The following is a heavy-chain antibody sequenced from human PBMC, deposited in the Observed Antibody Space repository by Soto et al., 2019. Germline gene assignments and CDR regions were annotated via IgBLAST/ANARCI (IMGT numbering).Heavy chain of an antibody. D-gene: IGHD6-13*01. CDR2: IFANGHT. J-gene: IGHJ5*02. Sequence: SETLSLTCIVSGGSISEKYWNWVRQPPGKGLEWIGLIFANGHTDYDPSLKSRVTMSVDASKNQFSLRLTSMTAADTAVYYCVASLAASGLNWLDPWGRGTLDTVS. CDR1: GGSISEKY. V-gene: IGHV4-4*07. CDR3: VASLAASGLNWLDP.